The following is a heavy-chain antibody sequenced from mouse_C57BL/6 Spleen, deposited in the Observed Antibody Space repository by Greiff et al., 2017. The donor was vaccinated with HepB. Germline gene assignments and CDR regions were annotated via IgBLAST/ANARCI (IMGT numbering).Heavy chain of an antibody. CDR1: GYTFTDYE. D-gene: IGHD1-1*01. Sequence: QVQLQQPGAELVRPGASVTLSCKASGYTFTDYEMHWVKQTPVHGLEWIGAIDPETGGTAYNQKFKGKAILTADKSSSTAYMELRSLTSEDSAVYYCTKEGIYYYGSSPWWYFDVWGTGTTVTVSS. J-gene: IGHJ1*03. V-gene: IGHV1-15*01. CDR2: IDPETGGT. CDR3: TKEGIYYYGSSPWWYFDV.